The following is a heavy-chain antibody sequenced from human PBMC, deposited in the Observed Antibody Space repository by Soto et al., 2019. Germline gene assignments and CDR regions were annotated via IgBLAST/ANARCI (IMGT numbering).Heavy chain of an antibody. D-gene: IGHD3-22*01. Sequence: ASVKVSCKASGYTFTNYGISWVRQAPGQGLEWMGWISAYNGNTNYAQRRQGRVTMTTDTSTSTAYMELRSLRSDDTAVNYCARVTPYYYDSSGYYDYWGQGTLVTVSS. J-gene: IGHJ4*02. CDR3: ARVTPYYYDSSGYYDY. CDR2: ISAYNGNT. CDR1: GYTFTNYG. V-gene: IGHV1-18*01.